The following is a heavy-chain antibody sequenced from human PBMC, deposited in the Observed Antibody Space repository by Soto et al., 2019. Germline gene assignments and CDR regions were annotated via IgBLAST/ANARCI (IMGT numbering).Heavy chain of an antibody. CDR1: GGSISSGGYY. CDR3: ARGRTITMVRGVIGNFDY. D-gene: IGHD3-10*01. Sequence: SETLSLTCTVSGGSISSGGYYWSWIRQHPGKGLEWIGYIYYSGSTYYNPSLKSRVTISVDTSTNQFSLKLSSVTAADTAVYYCARGRTITMVRGVIGNFDYWGQGTLVTVSS. V-gene: IGHV4-31*03. J-gene: IGHJ4*02. CDR2: IYYSGST.